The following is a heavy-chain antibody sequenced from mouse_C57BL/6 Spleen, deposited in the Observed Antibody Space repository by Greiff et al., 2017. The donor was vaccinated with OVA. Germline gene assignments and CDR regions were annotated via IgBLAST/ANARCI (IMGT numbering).Heavy chain of an antibody. V-gene: IGHV7-1*01. CDR1: GFTFSDFY. Sequence: EVMLVESGGGLVQSGRSLRLSCATSGFTFSDFYMEWVRHAPGKGLEWIAASRNKANDYTTEYSASVKGRFIVSRDTSQSILYLQMNALRAEDTAIYYCARDATAYGSSYGYFDVWGTGTTVTVSS. D-gene: IGHD1-1*01. CDR3: ARDATAYGSSYGYFDV. J-gene: IGHJ1*03. CDR2: SRNKANDYTT.